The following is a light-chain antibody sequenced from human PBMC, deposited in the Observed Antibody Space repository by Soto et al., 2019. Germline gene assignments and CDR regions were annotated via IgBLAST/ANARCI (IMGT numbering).Light chain of an antibody. CDR1: QSIDAS. CDR2: DVS. J-gene: IGKJ1*01. Sequence: DVQMTQSPSTLSASVGDSVTITCRASQSIDASLAWYQLKPVEAPKLLLYDVSNLESGVPSRFSGSGSGTEFSLTIRSLHPDDFATYYCQQYDYSRTFGQGTKVESK. CDR3: QQYDYSRT. V-gene: IGKV1-5*01.